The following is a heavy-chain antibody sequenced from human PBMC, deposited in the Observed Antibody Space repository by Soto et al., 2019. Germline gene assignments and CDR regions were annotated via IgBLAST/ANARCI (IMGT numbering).Heavy chain of an antibody. V-gene: IGHV1-69*13. CDR2: IIPIFGTA. Sequence: SVKVSCKASGGTFSSYAISWVRQAPGQGLEWMGGIIPIFGTANYAQKFQGRVTITADESTSTAYMELSSLRSEDTAVYYCAREGGAGAAAGPYYYYGMDVWGQGTTVTV. CDR1: GGTFSSYA. J-gene: IGHJ6*02. CDR3: AREGGAGAAAGPYYYYGMDV. D-gene: IGHD6-13*01.